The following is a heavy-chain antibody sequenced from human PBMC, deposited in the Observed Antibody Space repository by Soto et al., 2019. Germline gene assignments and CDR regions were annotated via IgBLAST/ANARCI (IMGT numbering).Heavy chain of an antibody. CDR3: AKDKHIVVVTAPFDY. CDR2: ISYVGSNK. Sequence: QVQLVESGGGVVQPGRSLRLSCAASGFTFSSYGMHWVRQAPGKGLEWVAVISYVGSNKYYADSVKSRFTISRDNSKNTLYLQMNSLRAEDTAVYYCAKDKHIVVVTAPFDYWGQGTLVTVSS. D-gene: IGHD2-21*02. CDR1: GFTFSSYG. J-gene: IGHJ4*02. V-gene: IGHV3-30*18.